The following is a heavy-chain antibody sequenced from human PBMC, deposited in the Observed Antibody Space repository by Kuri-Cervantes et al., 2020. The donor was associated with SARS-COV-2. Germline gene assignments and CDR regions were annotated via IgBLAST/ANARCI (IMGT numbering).Heavy chain of an antibody. D-gene: IGHD2-15*01. Sequence: GGSLRLSCAASGFNFSRTDMHWVRQAPGKGLEWVSSISSSSSYIYYADSVKGRFTISRDNAKNSLYLQMNSLRAEDTAVYYCARDVGYCSGGSCSDYYGMDVWGQGTTVTVSS. CDR1: GFNFSRTD. J-gene: IGHJ6*02. CDR2: ISSSSSYI. CDR3: ARDVGYCSGGSCSDYYGMDV. V-gene: IGHV3-21*01.